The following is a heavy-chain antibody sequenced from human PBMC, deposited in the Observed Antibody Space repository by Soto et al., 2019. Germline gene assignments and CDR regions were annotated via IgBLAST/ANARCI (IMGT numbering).Heavy chain of an antibody. J-gene: IGHJ4*02. CDR3: AHRVLRTVFGLVTTTAIYFDF. Sequence: QITLKESGPTVVKPTETLTLTCTFSGFSLTTSGVGVGWVRQSPGKAPEWLALIYLDDDKRYSTSLNSRLTITKDTSKNQVVLTMAYVDPADTATYYCAHRVLRTVFGLVTTTAIYFDFWGQGTPVVVSS. D-gene: IGHD3-3*01. CDR2: IYLDDDK. V-gene: IGHV2-5*02. CDR1: GFSLTTSGVG.